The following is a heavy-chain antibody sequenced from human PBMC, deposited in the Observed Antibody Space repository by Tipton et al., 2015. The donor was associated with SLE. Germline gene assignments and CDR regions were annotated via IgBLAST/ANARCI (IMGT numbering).Heavy chain of an antibody. Sequence: TLSLTCTVSGGSISSYYWSWIRQPAGKGLEWIGRIYTSGSTNYNPSLKSRVTMSVDTSKNQFSLKLSSVTAADTAVYYCAREAHVEAYHYDFWSGTPSGDAFDIWGQGTMVTVSS. CDR2: IYTSGST. J-gene: IGHJ3*02. V-gene: IGHV4-4*07. CDR1: GGSISSYY. CDR3: AREAHVEAYHYDFWSGTPSGDAFDI. D-gene: IGHD3-3*01.